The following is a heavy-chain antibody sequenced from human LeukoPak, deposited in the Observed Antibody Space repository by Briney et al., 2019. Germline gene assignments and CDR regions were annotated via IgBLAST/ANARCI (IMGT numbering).Heavy chain of an antibody. CDR2: IWYDGSNK. J-gene: IGHJ4*02. CDR3: AKWGDYDILTGYYDSDY. V-gene: IGHV3-33*06. D-gene: IGHD3-9*01. CDR1: GFTFSSYG. Sequence: PGRSLRLSCAASGFTFSSYGMHWVRQAPGKGLEWVAVIWYDGSNKYYADSVKGRFTISRDNSKNTLYLQMNSLRAEDTAVYYCAKWGDYDILTGYYDSDYWGQGTLVTVSS.